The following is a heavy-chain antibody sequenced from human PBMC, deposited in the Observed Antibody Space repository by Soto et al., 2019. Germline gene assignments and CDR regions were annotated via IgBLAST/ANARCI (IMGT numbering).Heavy chain of an antibody. CDR1: GFSLSNARMG. D-gene: IGHD3-10*01. CDR3: ARMEGEGLLWFGEFRYYFDY. V-gene: IGHV2-26*01. CDR2: IFSNDEK. J-gene: IGHJ4*02. Sequence: QVTLKESGPVLVKPTETLTLTCTVSGFSLSNARMGVSWIRQPPGKALEWLAHIFSNDEKSYSTSLKSRLTISKDTSKSQVVLNMTNMDPVDTATYYCARMEGEGLLWFGEFRYYFDYWGQGTLVTVSS.